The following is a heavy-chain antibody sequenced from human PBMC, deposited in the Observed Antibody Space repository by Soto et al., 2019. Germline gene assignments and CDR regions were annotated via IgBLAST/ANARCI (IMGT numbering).Heavy chain of an antibody. CDR1: GGTFSSYA. V-gene: IGHV1-69*13. CDR2: IIPIFGTA. Sequence: SVKVSCKASGGTFSSYAISWVRQAPGQGLEWMGGIIPIFGTANYAQKFQGRVTITADESTSTAYMELSSLRSEYTAVYYCARVLAAAGTIRGYYYYYGMDVWGQGTTVTVSS. D-gene: IGHD6-13*01. J-gene: IGHJ6*02. CDR3: ARVLAAAGTIRGYYYYYGMDV.